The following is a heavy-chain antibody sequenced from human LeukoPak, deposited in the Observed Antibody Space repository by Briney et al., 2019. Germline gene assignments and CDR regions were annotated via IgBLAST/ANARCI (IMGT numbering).Heavy chain of an antibody. Sequence: PGRSLRLSCAASGFTFSSYGMHWVRQAPGKGLEWVAVISYDGSNKYYADSVKGRFTISRDNAKNSLYLQMHSLRAEDTAVYYCASAAYSSSGTFDYWGQGTLVTVSS. CDR3: ASAAYSSSGTFDY. CDR1: GFTFSSYG. V-gene: IGHV3-30*03. CDR2: ISYDGSNK. J-gene: IGHJ4*02. D-gene: IGHD6-6*01.